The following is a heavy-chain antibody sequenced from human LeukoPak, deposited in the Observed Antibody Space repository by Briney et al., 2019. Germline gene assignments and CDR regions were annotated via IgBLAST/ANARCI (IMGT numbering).Heavy chain of an antibody. CDR2: ISWNSGSI. Sequence: GGSLRLSCAASGFTFDDYAMHWVRQAPGKGLEWVSGISWNSGSIGYADSVKGRFTISRDNAKNSLYLQMNSLRAEDTAVYYCAELGITTIGGVWGKGTTVTISS. V-gene: IGHV3-9*01. CDR3: AELGITTIGGV. CDR1: GFTFDDYA. J-gene: IGHJ6*04. D-gene: IGHD3-10*02.